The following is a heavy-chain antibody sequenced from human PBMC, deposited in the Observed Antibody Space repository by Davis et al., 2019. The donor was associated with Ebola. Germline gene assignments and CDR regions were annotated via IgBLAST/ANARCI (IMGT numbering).Heavy chain of an antibody. V-gene: IGHV4-34*01. J-gene: IGHJ4*02. Sequence: SETLSLTCAVYGGSFSGYYWSWIRQPPGKGLEWIGEINHSGSTNYNPSLKSLVTISVDTSKNQFSLKLRSVTAADTAVYYCARAYSSGWYYFDYWGQGTLVTVSS. D-gene: IGHD6-19*01. CDR1: GGSFSGYY. CDR2: INHSGST. CDR3: ARAYSSGWYYFDY.